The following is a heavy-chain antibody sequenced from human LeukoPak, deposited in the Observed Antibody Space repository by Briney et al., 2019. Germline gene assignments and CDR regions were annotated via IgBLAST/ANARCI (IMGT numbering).Heavy chain of an antibody. Sequence: PGGSLRLSFAASGFTLSSYAMSWVRQAPAKGREWVSVISGSGGSTFYADSVKGRFTTSRDSSKNMLYLQMNSLRAEDTAVYYCAKGTWRSGFDFWGQGNLVTVSS. CDR3: AKGTWRSGFDF. CDR2: ISGSGGST. J-gene: IGHJ4*02. V-gene: IGHV3-23*01. D-gene: IGHD3-10*01. CDR1: GFTLSSYA.